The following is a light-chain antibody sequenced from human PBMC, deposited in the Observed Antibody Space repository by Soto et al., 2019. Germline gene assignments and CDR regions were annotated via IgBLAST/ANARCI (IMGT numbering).Light chain of an antibody. CDR1: QGISSW. CDR3: HQYYSNPRT. J-gene: IGKJ1*01. Sequence: DIQMTQSPSSVSASVGDRVTITCRASQGISSWLAWYQQKPGKAPKLLIYAASSLQSGVPPRFSGSVSGTDFTLTISRLQSEDFATYYCHQYYSNPRTFGQGTKVDIK. CDR2: AAS. V-gene: IGKV1-12*01.